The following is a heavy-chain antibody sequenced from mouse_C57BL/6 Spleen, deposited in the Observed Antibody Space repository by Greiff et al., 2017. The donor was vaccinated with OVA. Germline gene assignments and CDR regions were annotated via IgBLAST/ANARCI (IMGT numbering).Heavy chain of an antibody. D-gene: IGHD1-1*01. J-gene: IGHJ1*03. CDR2: IYPGDGDT. Sequence: QVHVKQSGPELVKPGASVKISCKASGYAFSSPWMNWVKQRPGKGLEWIGRIYPGDGDTNYNGKFKGKATLTADKSSITAYMQLSSLTSEDSAVYFCAGDGSSPWYFDVWGTGTTVTVSS. CDR1: GYAFSSPW. V-gene: IGHV1-82*01. CDR3: AGDGSSPWYFDV.